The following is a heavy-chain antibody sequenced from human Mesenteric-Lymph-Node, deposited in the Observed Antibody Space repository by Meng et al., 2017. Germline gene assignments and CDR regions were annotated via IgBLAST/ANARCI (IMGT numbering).Heavy chain of an antibody. J-gene: IGHJ3*02. CDR3: ARVSGSYASDAFDI. Sequence: GESLKISCAASGFTFSDYYMSWIRQAPGKGLEWVSYISSSGSTIYYADSVKGRFTISRDNAKNSLYLQMNSLRAEDTAVYYCARVSGSYASDAFDIWGQGTMVTVSS. CDR2: ISSSGSTI. V-gene: IGHV3-11*01. D-gene: IGHD1-26*01. CDR1: GFTFSDYY.